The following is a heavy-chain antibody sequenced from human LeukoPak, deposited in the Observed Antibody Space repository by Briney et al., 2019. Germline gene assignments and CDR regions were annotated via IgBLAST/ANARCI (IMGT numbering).Heavy chain of an antibody. J-gene: IGHJ6*03. CDR2: INPNSGGT. D-gene: IGHD3-22*01. Sequence: ASVKVSCKASGYTFTGYYMHWVRQAPGQGLEWMGRINPNSGGTNYAQKFQGRVTMTKDTSISTAYMELSRLRSDDTAVYYCARDTYYYDSSGYEVSYYMDVWGKGTTVTVSS. CDR3: ARDTYYYDSSGYEVSYYMDV. V-gene: IGHV1-2*06. CDR1: GYTFTGYY.